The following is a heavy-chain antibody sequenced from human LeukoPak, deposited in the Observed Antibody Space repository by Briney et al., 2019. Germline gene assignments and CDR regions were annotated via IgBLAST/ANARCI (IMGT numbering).Heavy chain of an antibody. Sequence: KPSETLSLTCSVSGGSIGSSSYYRGWIRQPPGKGLEWIGSIYYSGSTYYNPSLRSRLTIAADTSKNQFSLRLSSVTAADTAVYYCARTAGYCSGGTCVDSWGQGTLITVSS. V-gene: IGHV4-39*01. J-gene: IGHJ4*02. D-gene: IGHD2-15*01. CDR1: GGSIGSSSYY. CDR3: ARTAGYCSGGTCVDS. CDR2: IYYSGST.